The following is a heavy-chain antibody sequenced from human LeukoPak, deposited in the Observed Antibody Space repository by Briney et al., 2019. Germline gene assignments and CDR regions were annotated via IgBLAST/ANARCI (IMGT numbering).Heavy chain of an antibody. J-gene: IGHJ4*02. Sequence: PGGSLRLSCAASGFTASSNYMSWVRQAPRKGVAWVSLIYSGGVTYYADSVKGRFTISRDNSKNTLYLQMNSLRAEDTAVYYCARSIVVVTYLAYWGQGTLVTVSS. CDR2: IYSGGVT. CDR3: ARSIVVVTYLAY. D-gene: IGHD2-21*02. V-gene: IGHV3-66*01. CDR1: GFTASSNY.